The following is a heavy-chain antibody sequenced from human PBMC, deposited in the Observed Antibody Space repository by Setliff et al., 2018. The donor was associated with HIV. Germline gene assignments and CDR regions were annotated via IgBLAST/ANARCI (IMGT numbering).Heavy chain of an antibody. V-gene: IGHV3-30*03. J-gene: IGHJ4*02. CDR3: AREFSGTRYRYFDS. CDR1: GFTFSTYP. Sequence: GESLKISCAASGFTFSTYPMSWVRQAPGKGLEWVAVISFDGSDKYYADSVKGRFTLSRDNSKNTLYLQMNSLRAEDTAVYYCAREFSGTRYRYFDSWGQGTLVTVSS. D-gene: IGHD5-12*01. CDR2: ISFDGSDK.